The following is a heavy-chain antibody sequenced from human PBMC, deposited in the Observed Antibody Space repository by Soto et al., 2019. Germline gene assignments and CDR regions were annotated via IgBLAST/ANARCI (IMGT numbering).Heavy chain of an antibody. J-gene: IGHJ4*02. Sequence: QVQLQESGPGLVKPSGTLSLTCAVSGDSVSSPYYWCWVRQPPGKGLEWIGEVFHTGTTSYNPSLRRLVTISIDKSLNQFSLDLSSVAAADTAVYFFARRAGWYAIHAGGPGTVVIVSS. D-gene: IGHD6-19*01. CDR1: GDSVSSPYY. CDR3: ARRAGWYAIHA. CDR2: VFHTGTT. V-gene: IGHV4-4*02.